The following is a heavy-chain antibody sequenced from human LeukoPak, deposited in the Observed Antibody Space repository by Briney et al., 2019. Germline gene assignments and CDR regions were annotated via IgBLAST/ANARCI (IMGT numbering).Heavy chain of an antibody. CDR2: IYPGDSDT. CDR3: ARHVLIAAAGTGEFDP. V-gene: IGHV5-51*01. CDR1: GYHFTNYW. D-gene: IGHD6-13*01. Sequence: GESLKISCKGSGYHFTNYWIGWVRQMPGKGLEWMGIIYPGDSDTRYNSSFQGQVTISADRSINTAYLQWSSLKASDTAMYYCARHVLIAAAGTGEFDPWGQGTLVTVSS. J-gene: IGHJ5*02.